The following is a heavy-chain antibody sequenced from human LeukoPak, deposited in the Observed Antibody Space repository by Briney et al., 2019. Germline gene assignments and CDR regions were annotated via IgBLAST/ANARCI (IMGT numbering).Heavy chain of an antibody. Sequence: GASVKVSCKASGYTFASYYMHWVRQAPGQGLEWMGLINPTGDSTSYAQKFQGRVTMTRDMSTSTVYMELSSLRSEDTAVYYCARVLGLVEMATNPNDAFDIWGQGTMVTVSS. V-gene: IGHV1-46*01. CDR2: INPTGDST. D-gene: IGHD5-24*01. J-gene: IGHJ3*02. CDR3: ARVLGLVEMATNPNDAFDI. CDR1: GYTFASYY.